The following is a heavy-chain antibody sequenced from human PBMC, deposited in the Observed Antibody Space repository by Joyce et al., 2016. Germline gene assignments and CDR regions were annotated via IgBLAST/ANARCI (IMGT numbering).Heavy chain of an antibody. CDR1: GFSFSGYW. CDR2: INTDGSST. D-gene: IGHD6-6*01. J-gene: IGHJ5*02. CDR3: VRGISARPGGPNWFDP. Sequence: EVQLVESGGGLVQPGGSLRLSCAASGFSFSGYWIHWVRQAPGKGLVWFSSINTDGSSTRFADSVKGRFTISRDNAKNTLYLQMNSLRAEDTAVYYCVRGISARPGGPNWFDPWGQGTLVTVSS. V-gene: IGHV3-74*01.